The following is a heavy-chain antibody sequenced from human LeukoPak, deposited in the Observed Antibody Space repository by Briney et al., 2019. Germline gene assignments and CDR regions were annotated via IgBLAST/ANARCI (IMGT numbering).Heavy chain of an antibody. CDR1: GFTFSGYS. CDR3: ARDLCSSGICYSDY. V-gene: IGHV3-48*01. Sequence: PGGSLRLSCAASGFTFSGYSMNWVRQAPGKGLEWVSYISTSSSIIYYADSVKGRFTISRDNAQNSLYLQMNSLRAEDTAVYYCARDLCSSGICYSDYWGQGTLVTVSS. J-gene: IGHJ4*02. CDR2: ISTSSSII. D-gene: IGHD2-15*01.